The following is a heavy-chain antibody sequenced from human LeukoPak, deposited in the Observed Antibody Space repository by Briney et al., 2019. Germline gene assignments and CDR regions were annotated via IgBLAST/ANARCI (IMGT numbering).Heavy chain of an antibody. CDR3: ARVRQMATIYAGFDY. Sequence: GGSLRLSCAASGFTFNNYIMNWVRQAPGKGLEWVAVISYDGSNKYYADSVKGRFTISRDNSKNTLYLQMNSLRAEDTAVYYCARVRQMATIYAGFDYWGQGTLVTVSS. D-gene: IGHD5-24*01. CDR1: GFTFNNYI. CDR2: ISYDGSNK. J-gene: IGHJ4*02. V-gene: IGHV3-30*03.